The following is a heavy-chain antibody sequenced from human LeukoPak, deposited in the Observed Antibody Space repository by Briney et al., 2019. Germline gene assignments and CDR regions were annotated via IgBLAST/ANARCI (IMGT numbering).Heavy chain of an antibody. CDR3: ARVDYYDSSGYLY. CDR2: IYHSGST. CDR1: GYSISSGYY. J-gene: IGHJ4*02. V-gene: IGHV4-38-2*01. Sequence: KPSETLSLTCAVSGYSISSGYYWGWIRQPPGKGLEWIGSIYHSGSTYYNPSLKSRVTTSVDTSKNQFSLKLSSVTAADTAVYYCARVDYYDSSGYLYWGQGTLVTVSS. D-gene: IGHD3-22*01.